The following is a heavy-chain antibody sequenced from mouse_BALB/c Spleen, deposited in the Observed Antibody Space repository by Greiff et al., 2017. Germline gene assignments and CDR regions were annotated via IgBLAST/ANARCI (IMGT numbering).Heavy chain of an antibody. CDR3: VRLHRYDAY. J-gene: IGHJ3*01. V-gene: IGHV10-1*02. Sequence: EVKLVESGGGLVQPKGSLKLSCAASGFTFNTYAMNWVRQAPGKGLEWVARIRSKSNNYATYYADSVKDRFTISRDDSQSMLYLQMNNLKTEDTAMYYCVRLHRYDAYWGQGTLVTVSA. CDR1: GFTFNTYA. CDR2: IRSKSNNYAT. D-gene: IGHD2-14*01.